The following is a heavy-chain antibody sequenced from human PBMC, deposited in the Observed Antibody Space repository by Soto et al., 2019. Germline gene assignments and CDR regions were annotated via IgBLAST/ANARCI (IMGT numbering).Heavy chain of an antibody. CDR1: GYTFTYRY. Sequence: SGKVSCKASGYTFTYRYLHWVRQAPGQALEWMGWITPFNGNTNYAQKFQDRVTVTRDRSMSTAYMELSSLRSEDTAMYYCATSFGAPTYSGSYLDYWGQGTLVTVSS. D-gene: IGHD1-26*01. CDR2: ITPFNGNT. V-gene: IGHV1-45*02. J-gene: IGHJ4*02. CDR3: ATSFGAPTYSGSYLDY.